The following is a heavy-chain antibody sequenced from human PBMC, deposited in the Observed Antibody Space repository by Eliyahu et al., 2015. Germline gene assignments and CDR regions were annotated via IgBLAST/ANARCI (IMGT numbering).Heavy chain of an antibody. J-gene: IGHJ4*02. CDR2: TWFDGSNK. D-gene: IGHD1-26*01. CDR3: VRDGGSYSQDPDF. Sequence: QVRLVESGGGVAQPGTSLTLSCAASGFTFTSHGMHWVRQIPGKGLEWVAVTWFDGSNKDYADSVKGRFTISRDNFEYILYLEMNSLRVDDTGIYYCVRDGGSYSQDPDFWGQGTLVTVTS. CDR1: GFTFTSHG. V-gene: IGHV3-33*01.